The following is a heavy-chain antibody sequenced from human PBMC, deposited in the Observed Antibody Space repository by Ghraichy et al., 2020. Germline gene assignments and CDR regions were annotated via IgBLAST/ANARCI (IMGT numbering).Heavy chain of an antibody. J-gene: IGHJ4*02. D-gene: IGHD3-3*01. CDR1: GGSISSYY. CDR2: IYYSGST. V-gene: IGHV4-59*01. CDR3: ARGPQSLYYDFWSGYRKPYYFDY. Sequence: SETLSLTCTVSGGSISSYYWSWIRQPPGKGLEWIGYIYYSGSTNYNPSLKSRVTISVDTSKNQFSLKLSSVTAADTAVYYCARGPQSLYYDFWSGYRKPYYFDYWGQGTLVTVSS.